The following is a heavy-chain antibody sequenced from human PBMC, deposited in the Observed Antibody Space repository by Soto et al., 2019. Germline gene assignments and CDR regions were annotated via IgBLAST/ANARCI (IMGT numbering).Heavy chain of an antibody. CDR3: ARSFRSFYFDY. CDR1: GFIFRDAL. Sequence: GGSLRLSCAASGFIFRDALMSWVRQAPGKGLEWVGRIKSKTDGGTTDYAAPVKGRFNISRDDSKNTLYLEMSSLKNEDTAVYYCARSFRSFYFDYWGQGTLVTVSS. CDR2: IKSKTDGGTT. J-gene: IGHJ4*02. V-gene: IGHV3-15*01. D-gene: IGHD3-16*02.